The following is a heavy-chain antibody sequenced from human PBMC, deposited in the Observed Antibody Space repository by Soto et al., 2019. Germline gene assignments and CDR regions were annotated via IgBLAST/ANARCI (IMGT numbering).Heavy chain of an antibody. CDR2: IYYSGST. V-gene: IGHV4-31*03. J-gene: IGHJ5*02. CDR1: GGSISSGGYS. Sequence: PSETLSLTCTVSGGSISSGGYSWSWIRQHPGKGLEWIGYIYYSGSTYYNPSLKSRVTISVDTSKNQFSLKLSSVTAADTAVYYCARDLLYSYGTNWFDPWGQGTLVTVSS. CDR3: ARDLLYSYGTNWFDP. D-gene: IGHD5-18*01.